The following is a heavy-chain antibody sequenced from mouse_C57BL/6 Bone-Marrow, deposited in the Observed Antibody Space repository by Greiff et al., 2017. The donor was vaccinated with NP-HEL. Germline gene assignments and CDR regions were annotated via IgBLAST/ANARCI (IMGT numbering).Heavy chain of an antibody. D-gene: IGHD1-1*01. Sequence: EGQMQQSGPELVKPGASVKISCKASGYTFTDYYMNWVKQSHGKSLEWIGDINPNNGGTSYNQKFKGKATLTVDKSSSTAYMELRSLTSEDSAVYYCARRDYYYGSSPRFAYWGQGTLVTVSA. CDR2: INPNNGGT. CDR1: GYTFTDYY. CDR3: ARRDYYYGSSPRFAY. V-gene: IGHV1-26*01. J-gene: IGHJ3*01.